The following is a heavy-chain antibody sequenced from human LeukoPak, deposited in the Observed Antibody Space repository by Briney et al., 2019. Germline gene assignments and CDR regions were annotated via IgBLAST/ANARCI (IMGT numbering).Heavy chain of an antibody. V-gene: IGHV3-15*01. CDR3: TTGLIYCSGGSCYFGADY. CDR2: IKTKTDGGTT. CDR1: GLTLNNAW. D-gene: IGHD2-15*01. J-gene: IGHJ4*02. Sequence: GGPLRLSCAASGLTLNNAWMSWVRQAPGRGRKWVGRIKTKTDGGTTDYAAPVEGRFIISRDDSKNTLYLQMNSLKTEDTAVYYCTTGLIYCSGGSCYFGADYWGQGTLVTVSS.